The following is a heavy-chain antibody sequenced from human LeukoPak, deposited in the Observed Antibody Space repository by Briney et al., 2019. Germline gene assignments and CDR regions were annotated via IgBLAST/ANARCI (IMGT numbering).Heavy chain of an antibody. D-gene: IGHD6-13*01. CDR2: IYYSGST. J-gene: IGHJ6*03. Sequence: SETLSLTCTVSGGSISSSSYYWGWIRQPPGKGLEWIGSIYYSGSTYYNPSLKSRVTISVDTSKNQFSLKLSSVTAADTAVYYCATHVYSSSWYATHYYYYMDVWGKGTTVTVSS. CDR1: GGSISSSSYY. CDR3: ATHVYSSSWYATHYYYYMDV. V-gene: IGHV4-39*01.